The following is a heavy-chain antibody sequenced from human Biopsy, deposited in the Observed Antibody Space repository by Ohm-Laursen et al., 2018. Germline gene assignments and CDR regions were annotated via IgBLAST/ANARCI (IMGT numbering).Heavy chain of an antibody. CDR2: INPSGSTT. D-gene: IGHD6-19*01. V-gene: IGHV1-46*01. J-gene: IGHJ4*02. CDR3: ARNTGWYGDLYYFDY. CDR1: GYSFTSYY. Sequence: ASVKISCKASGYSFTSYYMHWVRQAPGQGLEWMGMINPSGSTTSYPQIFQGRVTMTRDTSKSTVYMELSSLRSADTAVYFCARNTGWYGDLYYFDYWGQGTLVAVSS.